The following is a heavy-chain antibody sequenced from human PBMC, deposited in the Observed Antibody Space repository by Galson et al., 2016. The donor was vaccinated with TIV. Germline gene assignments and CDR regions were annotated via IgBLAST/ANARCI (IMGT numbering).Heavy chain of an antibody. CDR2: ISVYKGVT. J-gene: IGHJ3*02. CDR1: GYTFTRYS. Sequence: SVKVSCKASGYTFTRYSISWVRQAPGQGLEWMGWISVYKGVTNSIQKVQGRVTMTIDTSTGTAYMELRSLRSDDTAVYYCARGAYFDLSPYAFDIWGQGTMVTVSS. D-gene: IGHD3-9*01. CDR3: ARGAYFDLSPYAFDI. V-gene: IGHV1-18*01.